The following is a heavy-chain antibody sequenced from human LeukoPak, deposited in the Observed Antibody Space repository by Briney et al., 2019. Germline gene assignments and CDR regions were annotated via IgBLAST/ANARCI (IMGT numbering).Heavy chain of an antibody. D-gene: IGHD3-22*01. Sequence: PSETLSLTCAVYGGSFSGYYWSWIRQPPGKGLEWIGEINHSGSTNYNPSLKSRVTISVDTSKKQFSLKLSSVTAADTAVYYCARKSPYDTFDYWGQGTLVTVSS. CDR2: INHSGST. CDR3: ARKSPYDTFDY. V-gene: IGHV4-34*01. J-gene: IGHJ4*02. CDR1: GGSFSGYY.